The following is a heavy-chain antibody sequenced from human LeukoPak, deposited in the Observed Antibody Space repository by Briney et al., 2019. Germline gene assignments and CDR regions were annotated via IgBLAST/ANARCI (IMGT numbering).Heavy chain of an antibody. D-gene: IGHD3-10*01. Sequence: ASVKVSCKASGYTFTAFYMHWVRQAPGQGLEWMGWINPNSGNTNYAQKLQGRVTMTTDTSTSTAYMELRSLRCDDTAVYYCARDNYYGSGNPYGMDVWGQGTTVTVSS. CDR3: ARDNYYGSGNPYGMDV. CDR2: INPNSGNT. V-gene: IGHV1-18*04. CDR1: GYTFTAFY. J-gene: IGHJ6*02.